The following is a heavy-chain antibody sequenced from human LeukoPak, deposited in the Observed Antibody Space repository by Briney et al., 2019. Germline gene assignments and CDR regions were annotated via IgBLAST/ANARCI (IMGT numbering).Heavy chain of an antibody. CDR2: IYYSGST. V-gene: IGHV4-39*01. J-gene: IGHJ4*02. D-gene: IGHD1-26*01. Sequence: PSETLSLTCTVSGGSISSSSYYWGWIRQPPGKGLEWIGSIYYSGSTYYNPSLKSRVTISVDTSKNQFSLKLSSVTAADTAVYYCARSPRIVVATAENYFDYWGQGTLVTVSS. CDR3: ARSPRIVVATAENYFDY. CDR1: GGSISSSSYY.